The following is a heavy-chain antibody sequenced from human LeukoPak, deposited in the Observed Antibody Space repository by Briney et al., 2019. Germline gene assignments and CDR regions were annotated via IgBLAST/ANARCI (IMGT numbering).Heavy chain of an antibody. D-gene: IGHD5-18*01. V-gene: IGHV4-39*02. CDR3: AREVGTERWFDP. CDR2: IYYSGNT. Sequence: SETLSLTCTVSGGFVSNRSDYWGWIRQPPGKGLEWIGSIYYSGNTYYNPSLKSRVTISVDTSKNQFSLKLSSVTAADTAVYHCAREVGTERWFDPWGQGTRVTVSS. CDR1: GGFVSNRSDY. J-gene: IGHJ5*02.